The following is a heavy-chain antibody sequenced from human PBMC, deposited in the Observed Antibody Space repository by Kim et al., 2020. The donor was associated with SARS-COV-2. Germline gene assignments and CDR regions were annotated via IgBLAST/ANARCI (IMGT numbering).Heavy chain of an antibody. D-gene: IGHD3-22*01. Sequence: SETLSLTCTVSGGSISSGGYYWSWIRQHPGKGLEWIGYIYYSGSTYYNPSLKSRVTISVDTSKNQFSLKLSSVTAADTAVYYCARGRYYYDSSGHIDYWGQGTLVTVSS. J-gene: IGHJ4*02. CDR3: ARGRYYYDSSGHIDY. CDR1: GGSISSGGYY. CDR2: IYYSGST. V-gene: IGHV4-31*03.